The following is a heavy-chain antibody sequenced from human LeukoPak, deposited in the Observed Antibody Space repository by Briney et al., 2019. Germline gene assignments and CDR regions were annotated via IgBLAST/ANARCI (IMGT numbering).Heavy chain of an antibody. CDR3: AGPGEYSGSYPDAFDI. CDR1: GYTFTGYY. CDR2: INPNSGGT. Sequence: ASVKVSCKASGYTFTGYYMHWVRQAPGQGLEWMGWINPNSGGTNYAQKFQGRVTMTRDTSISTAYMELSRLRSDDTAVYYCAGPGEYSGSYPDAFDIWGQGTMVTVSS. D-gene: IGHD1-26*01. J-gene: IGHJ3*02. V-gene: IGHV1-2*02.